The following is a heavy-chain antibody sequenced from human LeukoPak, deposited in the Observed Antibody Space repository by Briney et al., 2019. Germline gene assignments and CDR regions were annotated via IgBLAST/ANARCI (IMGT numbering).Heavy chain of an antibody. CDR3: ARALYDSSGYYSHFDY. D-gene: IGHD3-22*01. V-gene: IGHV3-21*05. J-gene: IGHJ4*02. CDR1: GFTFSSYE. CDR2: ISSSSSYI. Sequence: GGSLRLSCAASGFTFSSYEMNWVRQAPGKGLEWVSYISSSSSYIYYADSVKGRFTISRDNAKNSLYLQMNSLRAEDTAVYYCARALYDSSGYYSHFDYWGQGTLVTVSS.